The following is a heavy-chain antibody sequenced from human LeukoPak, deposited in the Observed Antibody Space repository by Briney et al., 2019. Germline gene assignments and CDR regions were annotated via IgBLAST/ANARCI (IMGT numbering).Heavy chain of an antibody. Sequence: SVKVSCKASGFTFTSSAMQWVRQARGQRLEWIGWIVVGSGNTNYAQKFQGRVTMTRDTSTSTVYMELSSLRSEDTAVYYCAVSNNWFDPWGQGTLVTVSS. CDR1: GFTFTSSA. J-gene: IGHJ5*02. V-gene: IGHV1-58*02. CDR2: IVVGSGNT. CDR3: AVSNNWFDP.